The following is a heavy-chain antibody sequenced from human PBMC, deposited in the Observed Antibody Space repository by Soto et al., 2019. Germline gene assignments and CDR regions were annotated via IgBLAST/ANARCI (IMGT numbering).Heavy chain of an antibody. Sequence: GGSLRLSCVASGFTFISSFMGWVRQAPGKWLEWVANINQDGGGTYYVDSVEGRFTISRDNAKDSLYLQMNSLRGEDTAVYYCARYFRGSGRYFFDYWGQGTLVTV. D-gene: IGHD6-19*01. CDR1: GFTFISSF. CDR2: INQDGGGT. V-gene: IGHV3-7*03. CDR3: ARYFRGSGRYFFDY. J-gene: IGHJ4*02.